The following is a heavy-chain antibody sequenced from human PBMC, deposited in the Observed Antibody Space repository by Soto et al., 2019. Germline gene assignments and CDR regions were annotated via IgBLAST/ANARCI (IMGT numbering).Heavy chain of an antibody. CDR2: IYYSGST. Sequence: PSETLSLTCTVSGGSISSSSYYWGWIRQPPGKGLEWIGSIYYSGSTYYNPSLKSRVTISVDTSKNQFSLKLSSVTAADTAVYYCARRFEYGMDVWGQGTKVTVS. CDR3: ARRFEYGMDV. CDR1: GGSISSSSYY. J-gene: IGHJ6*02. V-gene: IGHV4-39*01.